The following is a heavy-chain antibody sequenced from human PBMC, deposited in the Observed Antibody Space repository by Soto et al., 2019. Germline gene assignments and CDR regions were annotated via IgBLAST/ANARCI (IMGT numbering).Heavy chain of an antibody. CDR3: ARRHGRDIDAYY. CDR2: FFIGCNT. CDR1: GGSITGGSIISYY. Sequence: PSETLSLTCTVSGGSITGGSIISYYLGLILHPPVKGLEWISSFFIGCNTYYNPSLSSLFTTSFDTSNNEFSLELSSVTAADTAVYFCARRHGRDIDAYYWGQGILVTVSS. V-gene: IGHV4-39*01. J-gene: IGHJ4*02. D-gene: IGHD5-12*01.